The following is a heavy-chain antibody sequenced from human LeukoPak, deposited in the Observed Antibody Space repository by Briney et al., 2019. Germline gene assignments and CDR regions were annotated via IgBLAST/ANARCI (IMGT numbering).Heavy chain of an antibody. D-gene: IGHD5-18*01. V-gene: IGHV1-18*01. CDR3: ARPRYSYGYVGYFDY. J-gene: IGHJ4*02. CDR1: GYTFTSYG. CDR2: ISAYNGNT. Sequence: ASVKVSCKASGYTFTSYGISWVRQAPGQGLEWMGWISAYNGNTNYAQKLQGRVTVTTDTSTSTAYMELRSLRSDDTAVYYCARPRYSYGYVGYFDYWGQGTLVTVSS.